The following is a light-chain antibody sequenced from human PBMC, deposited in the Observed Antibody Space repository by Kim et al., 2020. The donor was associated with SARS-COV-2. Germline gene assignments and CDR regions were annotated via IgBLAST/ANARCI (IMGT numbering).Light chain of an antibody. CDR3: QQYNNWHRT. CDR2: GAS. Sequence: GPPGERATLSCRASKSVSSNLAWYQQKPGQAPRLLIYGASTRATGGPARFSGSGSGTEFTLTISSLQSEDFAVYSCQQYNNWHRTFGQGTKVEIK. J-gene: IGKJ1*01. CDR1: KSVSSN. V-gene: IGKV3-15*01.